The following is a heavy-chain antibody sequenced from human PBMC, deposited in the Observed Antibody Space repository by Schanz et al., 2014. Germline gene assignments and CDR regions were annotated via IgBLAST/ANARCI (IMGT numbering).Heavy chain of an antibody. Sequence: EMQLLESGGGLAQPGGSLRLSCAASRFKFTDYAMTWVRQAPGKGLEWVATISGSSENTYYADSVKGRVTISRDNSRNTLFLQMRNLRADDTALYYCAKGKSEVRGIILDYWGQGTMVAVSS. CDR1: RFKFTDYA. CDR2: ISGSSENT. CDR3: AKGKSEVRGIILDY. J-gene: IGHJ4*02. V-gene: IGHV3-23*01. D-gene: IGHD3-10*01.